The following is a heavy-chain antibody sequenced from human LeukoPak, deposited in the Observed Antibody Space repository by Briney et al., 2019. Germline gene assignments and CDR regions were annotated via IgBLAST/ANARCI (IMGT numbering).Heavy chain of an antibody. Sequence: GGSLRLSCAASGFTFSSYAMHWVRQAPGKGLEWVAVISYDGSNKYYADSVKGRFTISRDNSKNTLYLQMNSLRAEDTAVYYCAKFRYYDSSGYYDTNDAFDIWGQGTMVTVSS. D-gene: IGHD3-22*01. J-gene: IGHJ3*02. CDR3: AKFRYYDSSGYYDTNDAFDI. CDR2: ISYDGSNK. CDR1: GFTFSSYA. V-gene: IGHV3-30*04.